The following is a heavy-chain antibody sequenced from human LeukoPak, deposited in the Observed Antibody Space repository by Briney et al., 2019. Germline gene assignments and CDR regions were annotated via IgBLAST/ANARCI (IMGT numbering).Heavy chain of an antibody. CDR2: INPSGGST. Sequence: ASVKVSCKASGCTFTSYYMHWVREAPGQGLEWMGIINPSGGSTSYAQKFQGRVTMTTDTSTSTAYMELRSLRSDDTAVYYCARPQITDFWSGYYPLDYWGQGTLVTVSS. CDR3: ARPQITDFWSGYYPLDY. D-gene: IGHD3-3*01. J-gene: IGHJ4*02. V-gene: IGHV1-46*01. CDR1: GCTFTSYY.